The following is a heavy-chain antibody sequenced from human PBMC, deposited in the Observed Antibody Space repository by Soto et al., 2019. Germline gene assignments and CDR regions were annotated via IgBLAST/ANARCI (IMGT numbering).Heavy chain of an antibody. J-gene: IGHJ4*02. CDR3: ARRYGGNFDY. CDR1: GGSIINGDYY. CDR2: IYYSGNT. V-gene: IGHV4-31*03. Sequence: SETLSLTCTVSGGSIINGDYYWSWIRQHPGKGLEWIGYIYYSGNTYYNPSLKSRVTISVDTSKNQFSLNLSSVTAADTAVYYCARRYGGNFDYWGQGTLVTVSS. D-gene: IGHD2-15*01.